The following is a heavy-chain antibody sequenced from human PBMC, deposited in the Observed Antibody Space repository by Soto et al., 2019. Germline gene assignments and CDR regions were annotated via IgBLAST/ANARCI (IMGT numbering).Heavy chain of an antibody. Sequence: ESGGGLVKPGGSLRLSCAASGFTFSSYSMNWVRQAPGKGLEWVAVISYDGSNKYYADSVKGRFTISRDNSKNTLYLQMNSLRAEDTAVYYCARGAPPYPDADNYYFDYWGQGTLVTVSS. CDR2: ISYDGSNK. CDR1: GFTFSSYS. D-gene: IGHD2-2*01. J-gene: IGHJ4*02. CDR3: ARGAPPYPDADNYYFDY. V-gene: IGHV3-30*03.